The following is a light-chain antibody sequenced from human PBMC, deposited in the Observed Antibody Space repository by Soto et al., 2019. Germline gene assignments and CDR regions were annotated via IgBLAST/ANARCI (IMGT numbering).Light chain of an antibody. CDR3: QQYGSSPQYT. CDR1: QSVSSSY. V-gene: IGKV3-20*01. Sequence: EIVLTQSPGTLSLSPGERATLSCRASQSVSSSYLAWYQQKPGQAPRLLSYGASSRATGIPDWFSGSGSGTDFTLTISRLEPEDFAVYYCQQYGSSPQYTFGQGTKLEIK. CDR2: GAS. J-gene: IGKJ2*01.